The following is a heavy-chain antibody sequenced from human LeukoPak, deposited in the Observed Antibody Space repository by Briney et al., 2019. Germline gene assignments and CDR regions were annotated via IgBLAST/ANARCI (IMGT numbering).Heavy chain of an antibody. D-gene: IGHD2-2*01. CDR1: GYSFTTYG. CDR3: ARDYCSSTSCYFDY. V-gene: IGHV1-18*01. CDR2: ISAYNANT. J-gene: IGHJ4*02. Sequence: ASVKVSCKASGYSFTTYGISWVRQAPGQGLEWMGWISAYNANTNYALKLQGRVTMTTDTSTSTAYMELRSLRSDDTAVYYCARDYCSSTSCYFDYWGQGTLVTVSS.